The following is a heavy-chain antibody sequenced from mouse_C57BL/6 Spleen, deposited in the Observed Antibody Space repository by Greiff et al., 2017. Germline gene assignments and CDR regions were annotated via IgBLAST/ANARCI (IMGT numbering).Heavy chain of an antibody. Sequence: QVQLQQPGTELVKPGASVKLSCKASGYTFTSYWMHWVKQRPGQGLEWIGNINPSNGGTNYNEKFKSKATLTVDKSSSTSYMQLSSLTSEDSAVYYCARLLYYYGSSPYAMDYWGQGTSVTVSS. V-gene: IGHV1-53*01. CDR3: ARLLYYYGSSPYAMDY. CDR2: INPSNGGT. CDR1: GYTFTSYW. D-gene: IGHD1-1*01. J-gene: IGHJ4*01.